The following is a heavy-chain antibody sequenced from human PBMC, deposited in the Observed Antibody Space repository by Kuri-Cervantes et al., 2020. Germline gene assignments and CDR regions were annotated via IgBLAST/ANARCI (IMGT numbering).Heavy chain of an antibody. D-gene: IGHD6-19*01. J-gene: IGHJ3*02. CDR1: GGTFSSYA. CDR2: IIPIFGTA. Sequence: SVKVSCKASGGTFSSYAISWVRQAPGQGLEWMGGIIPIFGTANYAQKFQGRVTITTDESTSTAYMELSSLRSEDTAVYYCARVVRPAVAGIMEDAFDIWGQGTMVTVSS. V-gene: IGHV1-69*05. CDR3: ARVVRPAVAGIMEDAFDI.